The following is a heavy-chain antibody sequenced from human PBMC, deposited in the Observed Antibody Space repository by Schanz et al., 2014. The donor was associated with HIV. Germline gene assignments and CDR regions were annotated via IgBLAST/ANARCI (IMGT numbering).Heavy chain of an antibody. CDR3: ARVRDTSYYDSSGYYLDY. D-gene: IGHD3-22*01. Sequence: EVQLVESGGGLVQPGGSLRLSCAASGFTFSTYSMNWVRQAPGKGLEWVSYISSGSSTIYYADSVKGRFTISRDNSKNTVYLQMTGLRAEDTAVYYCARVRDTSYYDSSGYYLDYWGQGTLVTVSS. CDR1: GFTFSTYS. V-gene: IGHV3-48*01. CDR2: ISSGSSTI. J-gene: IGHJ4*02.